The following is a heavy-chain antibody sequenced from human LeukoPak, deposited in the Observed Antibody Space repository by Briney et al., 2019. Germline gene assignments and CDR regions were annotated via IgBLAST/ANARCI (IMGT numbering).Heavy chain of an antibody. CDR3: ARSSVYYDSSAGAFDI. CDR1: GGSTSSYY. Sequence: ASETLSLTCTVSGGSTSSYYWSWIRQPPGMGLEWIGYIYYSGSTNYNPSLKSRVTISVDTSKNQFSLKLSSVTAADTAVYYCARSSVYYDSSAGAFDIWGQGTMVTVSS. V-gene: IGHV4-59*01. D-gene: IGHD3-22*01. CDR2: IYYSGST. J-gene: IGHJ3*02.